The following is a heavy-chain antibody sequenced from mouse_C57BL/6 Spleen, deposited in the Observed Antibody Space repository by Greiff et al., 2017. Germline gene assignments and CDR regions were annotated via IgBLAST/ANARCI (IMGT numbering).Heavy chain of an antibody. J-gene: IGHJ2*01. D-gene: IGHD4-1*01. V-gene: IGHV1-54*01. Sequence: VKLQESGAELVRPGTSVKVSCKASGYAFTNYLIEWVKQRPGQGLEWIGVINPGSGGTNYNEKFKGKATLTADKSSSTAYMQLSSLTSEDSAVYFCARGDNWAYYFDYWGQGTTLTVSS. CDR2: INPGSGGT. CDR3: ARGDNWAYYFDY. CDR1: GYAFTNYL.